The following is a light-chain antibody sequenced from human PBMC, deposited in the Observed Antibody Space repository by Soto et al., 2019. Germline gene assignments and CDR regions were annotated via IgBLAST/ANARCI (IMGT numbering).Light chain of an antibody. Sequence: NVLTQSPGTLALSPGERATLSCRAIQSVSSNYLAWYQQKPGQAPRLXIYGASIRATGIPARFSGSGSGTELTLTISTLQSEDFAIYYCQHYNNWPPWTFGQGTKVDIK. J-gene: IGKJ1*01. CDR1: QSVSSN. CDR2: GAS. V-gene: IGKV3-15*01. CDR3: QHYNNWPPWT.